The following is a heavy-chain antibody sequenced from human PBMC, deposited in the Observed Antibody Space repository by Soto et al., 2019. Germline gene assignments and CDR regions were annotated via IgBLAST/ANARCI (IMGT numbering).Heavy chain of an antibody. J-gene: IGHJ2*01. V-gene: IGHV4-61*08. CDR3: VRVNWTYWYFDL. Sequence: SSETLSLTCTVSGGSVRSGDHYWSWIRQPPGKGLEWIGFIYYSGGTNYNPSLESRVTISIDTSKNQFSLSLTSVTAADTAVYSCVRVNWTYWYFDLWGRGTLVTVSS. D-gene: IGHD1-1*01. CDR1: GGSVRSGDHY. CDR2: IYYSGGT.